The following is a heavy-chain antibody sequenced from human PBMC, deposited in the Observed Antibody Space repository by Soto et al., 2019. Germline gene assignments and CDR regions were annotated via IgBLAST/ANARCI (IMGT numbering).Heavy chain of an antibody. CDR3: AKARCSGNSCYVPDY. Sequence: GGSLRLSCAASGFTFRSSPMSWVRRAPGKGLEWVSGINGSGDSEPYADSVQGRFTITRDNPKNSLSLQMNSLRAEDTATSYCAKARCSGNSCYVPDYWGDGSLVTVCS. CDR1: GFTFRSSP. J-gene: IGHJ4*01. CDR2: INGSGDSE. V-gene: IGHV3-23*01. D-gene: IGHD3-22*01.